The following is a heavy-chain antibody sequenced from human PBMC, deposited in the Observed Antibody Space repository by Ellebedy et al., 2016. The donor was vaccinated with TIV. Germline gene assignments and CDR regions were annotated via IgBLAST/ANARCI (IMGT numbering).Heavy chain of an antibody. D-gene: IGHD3-22*01. CDR2: IIPIFGTA. J-gene: IGHJ4*02. V-gene: IGHV1-69*13. Sequence: SVKVSXKASRGTFSSYAISWVRQAPGQGLEWMGGIIPIFGTANYAQKFQGRVTITADESTSTAYMELSSLRSEDTAVYYCAGAGSAEWLLPFDYWGQGTLVTASS. CDR3: AGAGSAEWLLPFDY. CDR1: RGTFSSYA.